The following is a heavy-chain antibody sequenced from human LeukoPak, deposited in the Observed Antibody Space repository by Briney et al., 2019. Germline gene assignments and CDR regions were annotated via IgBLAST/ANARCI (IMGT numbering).Heavy chain of an antibody. CDR1: GFTFSSYA. J-gene: IGHJ5*02. CDR2: ISYDGSNT. CDR3: ARGRNDYVWGSYLNWFDP. Sequence: GGSLRLFCAASGFTFSSYAMHWVRQAPGKGLEWVAVISYDGSNTYYADSVKGRFTISRDNSKNTLYLQMNSLRAEDTAVYYCARGRNDYVWGSYLNWFDPWGQGTLVTVSS. D-gene: IGHD3-16*02. V-gene: IGHV3-30*04.